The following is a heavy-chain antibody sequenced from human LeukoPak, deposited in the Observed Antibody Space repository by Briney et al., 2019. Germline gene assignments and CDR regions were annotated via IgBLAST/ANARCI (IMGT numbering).Heavy chain of an antibody. Sequence: GGSLRLSCAASGIIITSYWMSWVRQTPGKGLEWVANIKQDGREKYYVDSVKGRFTISRDNAKNSLYLQMNSLRAEDTAVYYCARDGPYYYDSGSSDYWGHGTLVTVSS. CDR3: ARDGPYYYDSGSSDY. CDR1: GIIITSYW. CDR2: IKQDGREK. V-gene: IGHV3-7*01. D-gene: IGHD3-10*01. J-gene: IGHJ4*01.